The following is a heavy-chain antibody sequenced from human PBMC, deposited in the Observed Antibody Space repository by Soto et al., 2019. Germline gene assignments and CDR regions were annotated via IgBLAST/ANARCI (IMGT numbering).Heavy chain of an antibody. V-gene: IGHV1-69*13. CDR1: GGTFSSYA. D-gene: IGHD3-16*01. J-gene: IGHJ6*02. Sequence: GASVKVSCKASGGTFSSYAISWVRQAPGQGLEWMGGIIPIFGTANYAQKFQGRVTITADESTSTAYMELSSLISEDTAVYYCARDQGYSRGGEGYYYGMDVWGQGTTVTVSS. CDR2: IIPIFGTA. CDR3: ARDQGYSRGGEGYYYGMDV.